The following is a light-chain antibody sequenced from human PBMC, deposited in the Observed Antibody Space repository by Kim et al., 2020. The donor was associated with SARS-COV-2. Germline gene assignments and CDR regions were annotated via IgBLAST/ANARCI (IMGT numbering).Light chain of an antibody. CDR3: QSYDSSTVV. V-gene: IGLV6-57*02. CDR2: EDN. Sequence: GKKVNNTWSGDEGDMTRNDVKWYQQDQGSAPTTVIYEDNQRPSGVPDRFSGSIDSSSNSASLTISGLKTEDEADYYCQSYDSSTVVFGGGTQLTVL. CDR1: EGDMTRND. J-gene: IGLJ2*01.